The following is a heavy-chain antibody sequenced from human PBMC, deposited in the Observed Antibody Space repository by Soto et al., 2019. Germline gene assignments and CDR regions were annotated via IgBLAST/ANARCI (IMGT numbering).Heavy chain of an antibody. CDR1: GGSISSYY. CDR3: AAGYSYVVIVF. V-gene: IGHV4-59*01. Sequence: QVQLQESGPGLVKPSETLSLTCTVSGGSISSYYWSWIRQPPGKGLEWIGYIYYSGSTNYNPSLKSRVTISVETSKSQVSLNLSSVTAADTAVYFCAAGYSYVVIVFWGQGTLVTVSS. J-gene: IGHJ4*02. CDR2: IYYSGST. D-gene: IGHD5-18*01.